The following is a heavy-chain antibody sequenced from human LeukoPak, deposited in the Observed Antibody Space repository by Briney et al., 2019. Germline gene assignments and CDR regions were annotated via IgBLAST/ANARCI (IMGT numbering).Heavy chain of an antibody. V-gene: IGHV3-23*01. J-gene: IGHJ5*02. CDR1: GFTFSSYA. Sequence: GGSLRLSCAASGFTFSSYAMSWVRQAPGKGLEWVSAISGSGGSTYYADSVKGRFTISRDNSKNTLYLQMNSLRAEDTAVYYCAKDLGYCSGGSCPRSWFDPWGQGTLVTVSS. CDR2: ISGSGGST. D-gene: IGHD2-15*01. CDR3: AKDLGYCSGGSCPRSWFDP.